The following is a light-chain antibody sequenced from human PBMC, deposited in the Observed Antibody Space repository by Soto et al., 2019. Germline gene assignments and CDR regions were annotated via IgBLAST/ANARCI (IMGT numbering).Light chain of an antibody. Sequence: EIVMTQSPDTLSVSPGDRATLSCRASQTVSTNLAWYQQKPGQAPRLLIYGASTRDTGVPDRFSGSGSRTEFTLTISSLQSEDFAVYYCQQYNSWPPLTFGQGTKVYIK. CDR3: QQYNSWPPLT. CDR2: GAS. V-gene: IGKV3-15*01. J-gene: IGKJ1*01. CDR1: QTVSTN.